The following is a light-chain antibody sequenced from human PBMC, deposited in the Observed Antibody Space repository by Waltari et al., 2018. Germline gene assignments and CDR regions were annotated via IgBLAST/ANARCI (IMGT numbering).Light chain of an antibody. Sequence: QSALTQPASVSGSPGQSITISCTGTSSDVGSYNLVSWYQQHPGTAPKRMIYEGSKRPSGVANRFSGSKSGNTASLTISGVQAEDEADYYCCSYAGSSAYVFGTGTKVTVL. CDR1: SSDVGSYNL. V-gene: IGLV2-23*01. J-gene: IGLJ1*01. CDR3: CSYAGSSAYV. CDR2: EGS.